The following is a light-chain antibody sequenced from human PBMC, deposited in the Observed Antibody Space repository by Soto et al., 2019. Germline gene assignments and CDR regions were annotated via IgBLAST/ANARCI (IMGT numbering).Light chain of an antibody. CDR2: LGS. Sequence: DIVMTQSPLSLPVTPGEPASISCRSSQSLLHSNGYNYLDWYLQKPGQCPQLLIYLGSPRASGVPDRFSGREASTDFTLKISIVEAEDLGKYCGMQGLQTRTFGQGTRVEIK. J-gene: IGKJ1*01. V-gene: IGKV2-28*01. CDR1: QSLLHSNGYNY. CDR3: MQGLQTRT.